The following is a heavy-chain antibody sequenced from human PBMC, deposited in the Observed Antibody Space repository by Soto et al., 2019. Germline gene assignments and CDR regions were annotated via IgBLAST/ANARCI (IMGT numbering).Heavy chain of an antibody. J-gene: IGHJ6*02. CDR2: INPNSGGT. CDR1: VYTFTGYY. Sequence: GASVKVSCKASVYTFTGYYMHWVRQAPGQGLEWMGWINPNSGGTNYAQKFQGWVTMTRDTSISTAYMELSRLRSDDTAVYYCARGLARLQYHPNHYYYGMDVWGQGTTVTVSS. V-gene: IGHV1-2*04. CDR3: ARGLARLQYHPNHYYYGMDV. D-gene: IGHD4-4*01.